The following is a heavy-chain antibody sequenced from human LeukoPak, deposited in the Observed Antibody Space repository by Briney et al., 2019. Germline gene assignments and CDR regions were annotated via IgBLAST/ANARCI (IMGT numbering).Heavy chain of an antibody. CDR3: SRENGAFSPFGY. Sequence: SGTLSLTCGVSGGSISNTNWWSWVRQPPGQGLEWTGEISLTGLTHYNPSLESGVTVSLDKSKNHLSLNLTSVTAGDTPVYYCSRENGAFSPFGYWGQGTLVTVLS. J-gene: IGHJ4*02. V-gene: IGHV4-4*02. D-gene: IGHD2-8*01. CDR1: GGSISNTNW. CDR2: ISLTGLT.